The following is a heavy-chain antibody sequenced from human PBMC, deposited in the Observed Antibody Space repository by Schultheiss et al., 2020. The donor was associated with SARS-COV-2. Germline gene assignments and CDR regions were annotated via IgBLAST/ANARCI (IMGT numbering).Heavy chain of an antibody. D-gene: IGHD2-2*01. CDR2: INHSGST. CDR1: GGSFSGYY. CDR3: ARQGDEVGYCSSTSCSNWFDP. J-gene: IGHJ5*02. Sequence: SETLSLTCAVYGGSFSGYYWSWIRQPPGKGLEWIGEINHSGSTYYNPSLKSRVTISVDTSKNQFSLKLSSVTAADTAVYYCARQGDEVGYCSSTSCSNWFDPWGQGTLVTVSS. V-gene: IGHV4-34*01.